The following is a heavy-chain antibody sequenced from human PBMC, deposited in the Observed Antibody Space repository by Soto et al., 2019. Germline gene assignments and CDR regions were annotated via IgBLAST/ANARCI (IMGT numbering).Heavy chain of an antibody. CDR2: IIPVFGTA. Sequence: QVQLVQSGAEVKKPGSSVTVSCKASGGVFRNYAINWVRQAPGQGLEWTGGIIPVFGTADYPQKFQCRVTITADEPTTTAYMELTGQKSEDTAVYFCARDLWGSYSFDPWGQGTLVTVAS. V-gene: IGHV1-69*01. CDR3: ARDLWGSYSFDP. J-gene: IGHJ5*02. D-gene: IGHD1-26*01. CDR1: GGVFRNYA.